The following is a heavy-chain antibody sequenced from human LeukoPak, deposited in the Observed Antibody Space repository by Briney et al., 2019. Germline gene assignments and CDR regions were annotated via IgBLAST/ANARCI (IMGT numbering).Heavy chain of an antibody. CDR3: ASGVANDPTVTGHFDY. CDR2: IYHSGST. J-gene: IGHJ4*02. V-gene: IGHV4-30-2*01. CDR1: GGSISSGGYY. Sequence: SETLSLTSTVSGGSISSGGYYWSWIRQPPGKGLEWIGYIYHSGSTYYNLSLKSRVTISVDRSKNQFSLKLSSVTAADTAVYYCASGVANDPTVTGHFDYWGQGTLVTVSS. D-gene: IGHD4-17*01.